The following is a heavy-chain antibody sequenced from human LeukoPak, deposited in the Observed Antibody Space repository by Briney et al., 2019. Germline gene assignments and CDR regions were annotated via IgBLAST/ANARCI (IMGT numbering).Heavy chain of an antibody. Sequence: GGSLRLSCAASGFTFSSYSMSWVRQAPGKGLEWVSSISSSSSHIYNADSVKGRFTISRDNAKSSLILQMNSLRAEDTAVYYCAREGTIVVGDAFDIWGQGTMVTVSS. CDR3: AREGTIVVGDAFDI. CDR2: ISSSSSHI. J-gene: IGHJ3*02. CDR1: GFTFSSYS. D-gene: IGHD2-2*01. V-gene: IGHV3-21*01.